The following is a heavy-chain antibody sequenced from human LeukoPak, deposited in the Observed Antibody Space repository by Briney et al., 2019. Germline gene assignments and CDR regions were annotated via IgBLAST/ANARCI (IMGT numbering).Heavy chain of an antibody. J-gene: IGHJ4*02. Sequence: GGSLRLSCAASGFTFSSFAMSWVRQAPGKGLEWVSAISGSGGSTYYADAVKGRFTISKDNSKNTLYLQMNSLRVEDTALYYCAKDLWGYCSVGSCFPGFDYWGQGTLVTVSS. CDR3: AKDLWGYCSVGSCFPGFDY. V-gene: IGHV3-23*01. CDR1: GFTFSSFA. CDR2: ISGSGGST. D-gene: IGHD2-15*01.